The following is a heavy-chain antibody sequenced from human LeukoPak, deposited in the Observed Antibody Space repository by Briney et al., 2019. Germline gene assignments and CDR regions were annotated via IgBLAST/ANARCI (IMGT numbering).Heavy chain of an antibody. V-gene: IGHV4-34*01. J-gene: IGHJ4*02. CDR1: GGSFSGYY. CDR3: ARRVQLEPFDY. Sequence: PSETLSLTRAVYGGSFSGYYWSWIRQPPGKGLEWIGEINHSGSTNYNPSLKSRVTISVDTSKNQFSLKLSSVTAADTAVYYCARRVQLEPFDYWGQGTLVTVSS. CDR2: INHSGST. D-gene: IGHD1-1*01.